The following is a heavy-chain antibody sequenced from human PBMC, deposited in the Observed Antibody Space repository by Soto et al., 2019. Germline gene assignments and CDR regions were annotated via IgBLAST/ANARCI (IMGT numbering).Heavy chain of an antibody. CDR3: ARSQGSSTSLEIYYYYYYGMDV. CDR1: GGTFSSYA. Sequence: SVKVSCKASGGTFSSYASSWVRQAPGQGLEWMGGIIPISGTANYAQKFQGRVTITADESTSTAYMELSSLRSEDTAVYYCARSQGSSTSLEIYYYYYYGMDVWGQGTTVTVSS. J-gene: IGHJ6*02. V-gene: IGHV1-69*13. CDR2: IIPISGTA. D-gene: IGHD2-2*01.